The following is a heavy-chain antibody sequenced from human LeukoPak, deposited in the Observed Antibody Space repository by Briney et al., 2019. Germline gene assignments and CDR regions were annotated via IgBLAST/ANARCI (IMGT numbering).Heavy chain of an antibody. CDR2: IRYDGSNK. CDR3: AKDGQHDSSAHQSDD. D-gene: IGHD3-22*01. Sequence: GGSLRLSCAASGLTFGSYGIHCVRQAPGRGPGWVACIRYDGSNKYYADSVKGRFTFSRDNSKNTLYLQMNSLRAEDTAVYYCAKDGQHDSSAHQSDDWGQGTLVTVSS. CDR1: GLTFGSYG. J-gene: IGHJ4*02. V-gene: IGHV3-30*02.